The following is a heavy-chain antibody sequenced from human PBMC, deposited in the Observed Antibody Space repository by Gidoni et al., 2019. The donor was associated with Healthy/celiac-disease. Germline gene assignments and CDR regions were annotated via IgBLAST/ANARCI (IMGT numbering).Heavy chain of an antibody. CDR3: AKIRGFGEFIANWFDP. D-gene: IGHD3-10*01. Sequence: EVQLLESGGGLVQPGGSLRLSCAASGFTFSSYAMSWVRQAPGKGLEWVSAISGSGGSTYYADSVKGRFTISRDNSKNTLYLQMNSLRAEDTAVYYCAKIRGFGEFIANWFDPWGQGTLVTVS. J-gene: IGHJ5*02. CDR1: GFTFSSYA. CDR2: ISGSGGST. V-gene: IGHV3-23*01.